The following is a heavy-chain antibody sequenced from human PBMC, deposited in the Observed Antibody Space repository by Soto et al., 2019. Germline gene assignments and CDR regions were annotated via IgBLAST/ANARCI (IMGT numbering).Heavy chain of an antibody. CDR3: ARGRYDFWSDKTCFAP. J-gene: IGHJ5*02. CDR1: GGSFSGYY. Sequence: PSETLSLTCDVYGGSFSGYYWSWIRQPPGKGLEWIGEINHSGSTNYNPSLKSRVTISVDTSKNQFSLKLSSVTAADTDVYYFARGRYDFWSDKTCFAPGGQGTLVTVPS. CDR2: INHSGST. V-gene: IGHV4-34*01. D-gene: IGHD3-3*01.